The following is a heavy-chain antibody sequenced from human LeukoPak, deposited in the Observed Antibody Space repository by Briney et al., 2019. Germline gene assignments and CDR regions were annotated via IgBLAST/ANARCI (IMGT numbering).Heavy chain of an antibody. D-gene: IGHD6-13*01. V-gene: IGHV1-69*05. CDR2: IIPIFGTA. CDR3: AGETSIAAASPIDY. CDR1: GGTFSSYA. Sequence: GASVKVSCKASGGTFSSYAIGWVRQAPGQGLEWMGRIIPIFGTANYAQKFQGRVTITTDESTSTAYMELSSLRSEDTAVYYCAGETSIAAASPIDYWGQGTLVTVSS. J-gene: IGHJ4*02.